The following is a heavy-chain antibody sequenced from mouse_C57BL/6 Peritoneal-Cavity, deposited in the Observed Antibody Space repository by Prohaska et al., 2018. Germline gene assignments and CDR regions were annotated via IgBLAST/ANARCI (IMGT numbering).Heavy chain of an antibody. D-gene: IGHD2-1*01. CDR3: MRYGNYWYFDV. CDR2: INSDGSAI. Sequence: EVQLLETGGGLVQPGGSRGLSCEGSGFTFIGFWMSWVRQTPGTTLEWIGDINSDGSAINYAPSIKDRVTIFRDNDKSTLYLQMSNVRSEDTATYFCMRYGNYWYFDVWGTGTTVTGSS. V-gene: IGHV11-2*01. CDR1: GFTFIGFW. J-gene: IGHJ1*03.